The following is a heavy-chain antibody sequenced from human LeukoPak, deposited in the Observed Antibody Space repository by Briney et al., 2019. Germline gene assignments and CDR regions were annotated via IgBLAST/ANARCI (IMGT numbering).Heavy chain of an antibody. CDR1: GGSISSSSYY. CDR2: IYYSGST. D-gene: IGHD6-13*01. Sequence: SETLSLTCTVSGGSISSSSYYWGWIRQPPGKGLEWIGSIYYSGSTYYNPSLKSRVTISVDTSKNQFSLKLSSVTAADTAVYYCASLVCSSWYRSYYYYYMDVWGKGTTVTVSS. V-gene: IGHV4-39*01. J-gene: IGHJ6*03. CDR3: ASLVCSSWYRSYYYYYMDV.